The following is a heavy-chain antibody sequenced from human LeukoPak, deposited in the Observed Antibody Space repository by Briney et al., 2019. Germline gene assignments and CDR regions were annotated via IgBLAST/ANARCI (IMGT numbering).Heavy chain of an antibody. D-gene: IGHD1-26*01. CDR2: IIPIFGTA. CDR1: GYTFTSYG. Sequence: SVKVSCKASGYTFTSYGISWVRQAPRQGLEWMGGIIPIFGTANYTQKFQGRVTITADESTSTAYMELSSLRSEDTAVYYCARWGGSYYYFDYWGQGTLVTVSS. CDR3: ARWGGSYYYFDY. J-gene: IGHJ4*02. V-gene: IGHV1-69*13.